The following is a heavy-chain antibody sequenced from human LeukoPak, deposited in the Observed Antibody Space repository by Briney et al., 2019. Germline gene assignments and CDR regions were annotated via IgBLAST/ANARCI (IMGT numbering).Heavy chain of an antibody. CDR2: INHSGST. D-gene: IGHD3-10*01. Sequence: SETLSLTCAVYGGSFSGYYWSWIRQPPEKGLEWIGEINHSGSTNYNPSLKSRVTISVDTSKNQFSLKLSSVTAADTAVYYCARGLGLHYYGSGSSHRPLDYWGQGTLVTVSS. CDR3: ARGLGLHYYGSGSSHRPLDY. J-gene: IGHJ4*02. CDR1: GGSFSGYY. V-gene: IGHV4-34*01.